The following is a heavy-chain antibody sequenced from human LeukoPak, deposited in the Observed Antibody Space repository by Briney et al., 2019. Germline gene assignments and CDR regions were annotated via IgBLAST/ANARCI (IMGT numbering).Heavy chain of an antibody. V-gene: IGHV7-4-1*02. CDR2: INTNTGNP. CDR3: ARDPELGASDAFDI. D-gene: IGHD3-3*02. CDR1: GYTFTSYA. J-gene: IGHJ3*02. Sequence: ASVKVSCKASGYTFTSYAMNWVRQAPGQGLEWMGWINTNTGNPTYAQGFTGRFVFSLDTSVSTAYLQISSLKAEDTAVYYCARDPELGASDAFDIWGQGTMVAVSS.